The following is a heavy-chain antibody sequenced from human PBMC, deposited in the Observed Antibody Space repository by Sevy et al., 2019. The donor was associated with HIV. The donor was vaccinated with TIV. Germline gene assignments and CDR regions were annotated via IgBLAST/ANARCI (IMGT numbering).Heavy chain of an antibody. J-gene: IGHJ6*02. Sequence: GGSLRLSCAASGFSVSSNYMSWVRQAPGKGPEWVSVLYSGGRISYADSVQGRFTISRDNSKNTLYLQMNSLRAEDTAVYYCAKEDTVTTNYYYYYSMDVWGQGTTVTVSS. V-gene: IGHV3-53*01. CDR2: LYSGGRI. D-gene: IGHD4-17*01. CDR1: GFSVSSNY. CDR3: AKEDTVTTNYYYYYSMDV.